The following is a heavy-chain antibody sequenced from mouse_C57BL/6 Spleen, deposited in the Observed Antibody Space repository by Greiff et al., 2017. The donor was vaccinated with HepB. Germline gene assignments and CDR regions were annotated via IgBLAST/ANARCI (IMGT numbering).Heavy chain of an antibody. D-gene: IGHD2-3*01. J-gene: IGHJ4*01. Sequence: EVMLVESGGGLVKPGGSLKLSCAASGFTFSSYAMSWVRQTPEKRLEWVATISDGGSYTYYPDNVKGRFTISRDNAKNNLYLQMSHLKSEDTAMYYCARDSYDGTTGAMDYWGQGTSVTVSS. CDR3: ARDSYDGTTGAMDY. V-gene: IGHV5-4*01. CDR1: GFTFSSYA. CDR2: ISDGGSYT.